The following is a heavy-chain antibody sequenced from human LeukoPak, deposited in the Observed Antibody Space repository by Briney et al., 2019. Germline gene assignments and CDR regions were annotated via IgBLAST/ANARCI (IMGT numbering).Heavy chain of an antibody. CDR2: IYPGDSDT. Sequence: GESLKISCKGSGYSFTDYWNGWVRQTPGKGLEWMGIIYPGDSDTRYSPSFQGQVTISADKSISTAYLQWSSLKASDTAMYYCARSLSSSWYPVYWGQGTLVTVSS. D-gene: IGHD6-13*01. V-gene: IGHV5-51*01. J-gene: IGHJ4*02. CDR1: GYSFTDYW. CDR3: ARSLSSSWYPVY.